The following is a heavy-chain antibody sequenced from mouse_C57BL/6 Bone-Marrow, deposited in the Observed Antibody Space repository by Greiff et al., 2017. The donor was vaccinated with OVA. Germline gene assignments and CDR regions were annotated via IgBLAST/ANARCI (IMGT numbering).Heavy chain of an antibody. CDR1: GYAFSSSW. CDR3: ARSRDYYGNWYFDV. CDR2: IYPGDGDT. V-gene: IGHV1-82*01. J-gene: IGHJ1*03. D-gene: IGHD2-1*01. Sequence: QVQLKESGPELVKPGASVKISCKASGYAFSSSWMNWVKQRPGKGLEWIGRIYPGDGDTNYNGKFKGKATLTADKSSSTAYMQLSSLTSEDSAVYFCARSRDYYGNWYFDVWGTGTTVTVSS.